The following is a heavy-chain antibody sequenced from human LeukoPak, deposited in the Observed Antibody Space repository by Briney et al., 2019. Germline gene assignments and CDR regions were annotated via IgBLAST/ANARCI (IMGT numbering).Heavy chain of an antibody. D-gene: IGHD1-14*01. V-gene: IGHV1-8*03. CDR3: ARRGNRPDAFDI. CDR1: GYTFTSYD. CDR2: MNPNSGNT. Sequence: ASVKVSCKASGYTFTSYDINWVRQATGQGLEWMGWMNPNSGNTGYAQKFQGRVTITRNTSISTAYMELSSLRSDDTAVYYCARRGNRPDAFDIWGQGTMVTVSS. J-gene: IGHJ3*02.